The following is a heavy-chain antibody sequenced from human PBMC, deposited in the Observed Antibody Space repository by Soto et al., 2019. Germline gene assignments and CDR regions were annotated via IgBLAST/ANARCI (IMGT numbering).Heavy chain of an antibody. CDR3: ARQDSSGWYFGY. J-gene: IGHJ4*02. CDR1: GGSISSYY. Sequence: QVQLQESGPGLVKPSETLSLTCTVSGGSISSYYWSWIRQPPGKGLEWIGYIYYSGSTNYNPSLTSRXXIXVXXSKNQFSLKLSPVTAADTAVYYCARQDSSGWYFGYWGQGTLVTVSS. V-gene: IGHV4-59*08. CDR2: IYYSGST. D-gene: IGHD6-19*01.